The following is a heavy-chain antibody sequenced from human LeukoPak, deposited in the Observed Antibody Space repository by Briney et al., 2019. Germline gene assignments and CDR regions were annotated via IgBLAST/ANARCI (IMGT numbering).Heavy chain of an antibody. D-gene: IGHD3-10*01. J-gene: IGHJ3*02. V-gene: IGHV3-9*01. CDR1: GFTFDDYA. CDR2: ISWNSGSI. Sequence: PGGSLRLSCAASGFTFDDYAMHWVRQAPGKGLEWVSGISWNSGSIGYADSAKGRFTISRDNAKNSLYLQMNSLRAEDTALYYCAAPLWFGDAFDIWAKGQWSPSLQ. CDR3: AAPLWFGDAFDI.